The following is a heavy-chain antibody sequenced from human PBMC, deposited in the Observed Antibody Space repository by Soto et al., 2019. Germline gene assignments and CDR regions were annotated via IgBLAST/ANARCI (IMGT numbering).Heavy chain of an antibody. CDR3: ARLSRDGYEQGSYYFDY. V-gene: IGHV4-31*03. CDR2: IYYSGST. Sequence: QVQLQESGPGLVKPSQTLSLTCTVSGGSISSGGYYWSWIRQHPGKGLEWIGYIYYSGSTYYNPSLKSRVTISVDTSKNQFSLKLSSVTAADTAVYYCARLSRDGYEQGSYYFDYWGQGTLVTVSS. D-gene: IGHD5-12*01. CDR1: GGSISSGGYY. J-gene: IGHJ4*02.